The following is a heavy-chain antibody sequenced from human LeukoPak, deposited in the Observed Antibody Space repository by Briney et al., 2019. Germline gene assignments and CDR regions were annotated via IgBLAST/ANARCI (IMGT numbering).Heavy chain of an antibody. J-gene: IGHJ4*02. D-gene: IGHD3-9*01. CDR2: ISAYNGNT. CDR1: GYTFSSYG. V-gene: IGHV1-18*01. CDR3: ASSGFYDILTGYPLINDFDY. Sequence: GASVKVSCKPSGYTFSSYGISWVRQAPGQGLEWMGWISAYNGNTNYAQKFQGRVTMTRDTSISTAYMELSRLRSDDTAVYYCASSGFYDILTGYPLINDFDYWGQGTLVTVSS.